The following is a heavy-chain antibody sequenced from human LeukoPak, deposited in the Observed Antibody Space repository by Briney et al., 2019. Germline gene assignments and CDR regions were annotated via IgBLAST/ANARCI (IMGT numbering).Heavy chain of an antibody. Sequence: GGSLRLSCAASGFTFSSYAMHWVRQAPGKGLEWVAVISYDGSNKYYADSVKGRFTISRDNSKNTLYLQMNSLRAEDTAVYYCARFGANILTGYPPHAFDIWGQGTMVTVSS. CDR1: GFTFSSYA. CDR2: ISYDGSNK. CDR3: ARFGANILTGYPPHAFDI. D-gene: IGHD3-9*01. V-gene: IGHV3-30-3*01. J-gene: IGHJ3*02.